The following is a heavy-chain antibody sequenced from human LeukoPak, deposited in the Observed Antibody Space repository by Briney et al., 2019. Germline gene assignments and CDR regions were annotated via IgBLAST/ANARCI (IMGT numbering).Heavy chain of an antibody. CDR3: ARHFGCSGGSCYHRLDY. V-gene: IGHV4-61*02. J-gene: IGHJ4*02. Sequence: SETLSLTCTVSGGSISSGSYYWSWIRQPAGKGLEWIGRIYTSGSTNYNPSLKSRVTISVDTSKNQFSLKLSSVTAADTAVYYCARHFGCSGGSCYHRLDYWGQGALVTVSS. D-gene: IGHD2-15*01. CDR2: IYTSGST. CDR1: GGSISSGSYY.